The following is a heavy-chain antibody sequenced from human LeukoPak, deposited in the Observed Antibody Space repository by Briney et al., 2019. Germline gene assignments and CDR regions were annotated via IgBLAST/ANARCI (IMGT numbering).Heavy chain of an antibody. D-gene: IGHD2-2*01. CDR2: IYYSGST. Sequence: SETLSLTCTVSGGSISSYYWSWIRQPPGKGLEWIGYIYYSGSTNYNPSLKSRVTISVDTSKNQFSLKLSSVTAADTAAYYCARSVSSTSFYYYYYGMDVWGQGTTVTVSS. CDR1: GGSISSYY. J-gene: IGHJ6*02. CDR3: ARSVSSTSFYYYYYGMDV. V-gene: IGHV4-59*01.